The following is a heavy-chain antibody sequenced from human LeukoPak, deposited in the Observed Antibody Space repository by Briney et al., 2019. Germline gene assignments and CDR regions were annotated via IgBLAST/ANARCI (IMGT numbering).Heavy chain of an antibody. D-gene: IGHD3-22*01. CDR1: GYTFTGYY. CDR3: ARDYDSSGYYSEYFQH. J-gene: IGHJ1*01. V-gene: IGHV7-4-1*02. CDR2: INTNTGNP. Sequence: EASVKVSCKASGYTFTGYYMHWVRQAPGQGLEWMGWINTNTGNPTYAQGFTGRFVFSLDTSVSTAYLQISSLKAEDTAVYYCARDYDSSGYYSEYFQHWGQGTLVTVSS.